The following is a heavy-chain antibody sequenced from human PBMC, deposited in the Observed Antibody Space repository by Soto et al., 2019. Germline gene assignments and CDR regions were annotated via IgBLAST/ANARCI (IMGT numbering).Heavy chain of an antibody. J-gene: IGHJ4*02. CDR3: VFGSWNQYFFDH. Sequence: PGGSLRLSCTTSGFTFTSYIMHWVRQAPGKGLEWVATFWYDASAQRYADSVKGRFTVSRDPSRGTLYLLMDSLRTDDTAVYYCVFGSWNQYFFDHWGQ. V-gene: IGHV3-30*02. D-gene: IGHD6-13*01. CDR1: GFTFTSYI. CDR2: FWYDASAQ.